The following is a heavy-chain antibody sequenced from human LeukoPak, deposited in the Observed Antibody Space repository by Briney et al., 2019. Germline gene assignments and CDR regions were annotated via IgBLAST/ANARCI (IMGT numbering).Heavy chain of an antibody. D-gene: IGHD3-10*01. CDR1: GDSISSSIYY. Sequence: SETLSLTCTVSGDSISSSIYYWAWIRQPPGKGLEWIGSIFYSGNTYHNPSLKSRVTISVDTSKNQFSLKLTSVTAADTAVYYCARHGWFGELSPSAYWGQGALVTVSS. CDR3: ARHGWFGELSPSAY. V-gene: IGHV4-39*01. CDR2: IFYSGNT. J-gene: IGHJ4*02.